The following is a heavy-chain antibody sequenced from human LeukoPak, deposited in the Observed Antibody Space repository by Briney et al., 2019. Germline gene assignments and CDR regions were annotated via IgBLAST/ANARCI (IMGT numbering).Heavy chain of an antibody. Sequence: ASVKVSCKASGYTFTNYDINWLRQGTGQGLEWMAWMTPNSGNTGHEQKFQGRLTMTRDISISTAYMELSSLRSEDTAVYYCAFCGGDCGGAFDVWGQGTTVTVS. CDR1: GYTFTNYD. V-gene: IGHV1-8*01. J-gene: IGHJ3*01. CDR3: AFCGGDCGGAFDV. CDR2: MTPNSGNT. D-gene: IGHD2-21*02.